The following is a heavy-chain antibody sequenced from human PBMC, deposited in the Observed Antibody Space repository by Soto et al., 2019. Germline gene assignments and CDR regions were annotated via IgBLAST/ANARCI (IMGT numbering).Heavy chain of an antibody. V-gene: IGHV3-23*01. CDR1: GFTFSSYA. J-gene: IGHJ4*02. CDR2: ISGSGGST. CDR3: AKGNRLRLGELSLSSIGD. D-gene: IGHD3-16*02. Sequence: EVQLLESGGGLVQPGGSLRLSCAASGFTFSSYAMSWVRQAPGKGLEWVSAISGSGGSTYYADSVKGRFTISRDNSKNTLYLQMNSLRAEDTAVYYCAKGNRLRLGELSLSSIGDWGQGTLVTVSS.